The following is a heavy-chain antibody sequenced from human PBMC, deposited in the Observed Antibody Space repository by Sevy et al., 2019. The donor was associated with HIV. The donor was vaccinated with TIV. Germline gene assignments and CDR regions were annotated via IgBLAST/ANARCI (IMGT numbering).Heavy chain of an antibody. CDR3: ATDPYRDACYYDY. J-gene: IGHJ4*02. D-gene: IGHD2-21*02. Sequence: ASVTVSCKVFGYTLTEFSIHWVRQAPGKGLEWMGGFDPEDGDTIYAQTFQGRVTMTEDTSTDTAYMELSSLRSEDTAVYYCATDPYRDACYYDYWGQGTLVTVSS. CDR2: FDPEDGDT. CDR1: GYTLTEFS. V-gene: IGHV1-24*01.